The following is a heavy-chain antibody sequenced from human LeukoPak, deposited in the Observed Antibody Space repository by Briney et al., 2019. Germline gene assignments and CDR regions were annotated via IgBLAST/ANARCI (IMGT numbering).Heavy chain of an antibody. CDR3: AKDGYCSGGSCYYEANWFDP. D-gene: IGHD2-15*01. CDR2: IVRDGSST. Sequence: GGSLRLSCEASGFTFISYWMNWVRQAPGRGRVWVSRIVRDGSSTTYADSVKGRFSISRDNAKNTLYLQMNSLRVEDTAVYYCAKDGYCSGGSCYYEANWFDPWGQGTLVTVPS. J-gene: IGHJ5*02. CDR1: GFTFISYW. V-gene: IGHV3-74*01.